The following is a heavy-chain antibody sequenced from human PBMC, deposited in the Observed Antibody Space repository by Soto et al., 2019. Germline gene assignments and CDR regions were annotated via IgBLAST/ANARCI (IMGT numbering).Heavy chain of an antibody. J-gene: IGHJ5*02. D-gene: IGHD6-13*01. CDR1: GYTFTSYD. CDR2: MNPNSGNT. V-gene: IGHV1-8*01. CDR3: ARTTLAAAGAFDP. Sequence: QVQLVQSGAEVKKPGASVKVSCKASGYTFTSYDINWVRQATGQGLEWMGWMNPNSGNTGYAQKFQGKVTMSRNNSISTGYMELSSLRSEDTAVYYGARTTLAAAGAFDPWGQGTLVTVSS.